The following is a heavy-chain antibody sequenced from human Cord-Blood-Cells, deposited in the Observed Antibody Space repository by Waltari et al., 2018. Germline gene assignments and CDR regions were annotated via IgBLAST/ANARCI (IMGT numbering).Heavy chain of an antibody. CDR1: EYMGSSNSAA. J-gene: IGHJ5*02. CDR2: TYYRSKWYN. V-gene: IGHV6-1*01. Sequence: NAEYMGSSNSAAWNWIRQSPSRGLEWLGRTYYRSKWYNDYAVSVKSRITINPDTSKNQFSLQLNSVTPEDTAVYYCARAPRIAARPGWWFDPWGQGTLVTVSS. CDR3: ARAPRIAARPGWWFDP. D-gene: IGHD6-6*01.